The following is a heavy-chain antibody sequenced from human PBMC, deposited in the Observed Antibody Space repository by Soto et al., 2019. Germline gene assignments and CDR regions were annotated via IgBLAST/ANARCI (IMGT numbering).Heavy chain of an antibody. Sequence: QEQLVESGGGVVQPGRSLRLSCAASGFTLSRFGVHWVRQAPGKGLEWVAVIRHDGSKTSFIDSVKGRFNISRDNHRNEVVLQMDSMRADDTAVYRCARDFITGATYSGPSYYHMDVWGRGTTVTVSS. J-gene: IGHJ6*01. CDR2: IRHDGSKT. D-gene: IGHD1-20*01. CDR1: GFTLSRFG. CDR3: ARDFITGATYSGPSYYHMDV. V-gene: IGHV3-33*01.